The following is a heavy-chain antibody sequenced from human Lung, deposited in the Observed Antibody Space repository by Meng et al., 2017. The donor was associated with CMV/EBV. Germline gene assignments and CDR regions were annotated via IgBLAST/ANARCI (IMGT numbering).Heavy chain of an antibody. CDR3: ARGAYYFDTSGLFDY. D-gene: IGHD3-22*01. Sequence: LXXAVYGGSFSGYYWSCIRQQPGEWLEWIGEINHSGDTNYNPYLRSRITISVDTSKNQFSLKLSSVTAADTAVYYCARGAYYFDTSGLFDYWGRGTLVXVSS. J-gene: IGHJ4*02. CDR1: GGSFSGYY. V-gene: IGHV4-34*01. CDR2: INHSGDT.